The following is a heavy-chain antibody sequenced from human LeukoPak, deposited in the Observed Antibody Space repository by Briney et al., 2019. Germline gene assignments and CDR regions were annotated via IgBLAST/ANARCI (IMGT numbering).Heavy chain of an antibody. Sequence: ASVKVSCKASGYTFTSYGMSWVRQAPGQGLEWRGWISAYNGNTNYAQKLQGRVTMTTDTSTSTAYMELRSLRSDDTAVYYCARENSSGWYRRGAFDIWGQGTMVTVSS. CDR3: ARENSSGWYRRGAFDI. D-gene: IGHD6-19*01. J-gene: IGHJ3*02. CDR2: ISAYNGNT. CDR1: GYTFTSYG. V-gene: IGHV1-18*01.